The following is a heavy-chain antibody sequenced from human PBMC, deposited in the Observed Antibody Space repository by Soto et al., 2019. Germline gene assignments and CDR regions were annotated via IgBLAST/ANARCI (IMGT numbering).Heavy chain of an antibody. V-gene: IGHV5-51*01. CDR1: GYSFTSYC. Sequence: GESLKISCEGSGYSFTSYCIGWVRQMPGKGLEWMGIIYPGDSDTRYSPSFQGQVTISADKSISTAYLQWSSLRASDTAMYYCARLVYDSSGYYYFGRAAYFDYWGQGTLVTVSS. CDR3: ARLVYDSSGYYYFGRAAYFDY. CDR2: IYPGDSDT. J-gene: IGHJ4*02. D-gene: IGHD3-22*01.